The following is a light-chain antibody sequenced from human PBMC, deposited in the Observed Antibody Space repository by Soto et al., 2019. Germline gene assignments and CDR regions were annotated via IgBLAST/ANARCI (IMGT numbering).Light chain of an antibody. J-gene: IGLJ3*02. CDR1: NSNIGSNT. Sequence: QSVLTQPPSASGTPGQRVTISCSGSNSNIGSNTVNWYQQFPGAATKLLVYSSNLRPSGVPDRFSGSKSGTSASLAISGLQSEDESDYYCAAWDGSLNGVVFGGGTQLTVL. V-gene: IGLV1-44*01. CDR2: SSN. CDR3: AAWDGSLNGVV.